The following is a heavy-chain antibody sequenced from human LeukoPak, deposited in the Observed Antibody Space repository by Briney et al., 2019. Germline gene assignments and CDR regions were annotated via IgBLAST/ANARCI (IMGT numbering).Heavy chain of an antibody. J-gene: IGHJ4*02. CDR3: ARHSGSGWQALGY. CDR1: GYTFSNYG. V-gene: IGHV1-18*04. Sequence: SVKVSCKASGYTFSNYGISWVRQAPGLGLEWMGWTSYNGNTNYAQKFQGRVTMTTDTSTTTAYMELRSLESDDTAVYYCARHSGSGWQALGYWGQGTLVTVSS. D-gene: IGHD6-19*01. CDR2: TSYNGNT.